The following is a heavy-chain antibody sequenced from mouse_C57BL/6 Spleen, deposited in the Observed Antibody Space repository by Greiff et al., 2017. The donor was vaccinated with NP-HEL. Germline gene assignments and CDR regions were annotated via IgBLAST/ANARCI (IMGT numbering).Heavy chain of an antibody. CDR1: GYAFSSSW. CDR3: ARSAEYYGNYGDAMDY. Sequence: VQLQQSGPELVKPGASVKISCKASGYAFSSSWMNWVKQRPGKGLEWIGRIYPGDGDTNYNGKFKGKATLTADKSSSTAYMQLSSLTSEDSAVYFCARSAEYYGNYGDAMDYWGQGTSVTVSS. D-gene: IGHD2-1*01. CDR2: IYPGDGDT. V-gene: IGHV1-82*01. J-gene: IGHJ4*01.